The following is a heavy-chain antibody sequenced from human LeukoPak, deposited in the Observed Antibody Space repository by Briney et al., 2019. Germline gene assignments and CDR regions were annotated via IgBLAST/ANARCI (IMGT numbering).Heavy chain of an antibody. D-gene: IGHD3-10*01. J-gene: IGHJ3*01. Sequence: GGSLRLSCAASGFTFSSYSMTWVRQAPGKALERVSYSSRGGSATQYADSMKGRFTISRDSAKNSLYLQMNSLRDEDTAVYYCARILYGSGGYGAFDLWGQGTMVTVSS. CDR2: SSRGGSAT. CDR3: ARILYGSGGYGAFDL. V-gene: IGHV3-48*02. CDR1: GFTFSSYS.